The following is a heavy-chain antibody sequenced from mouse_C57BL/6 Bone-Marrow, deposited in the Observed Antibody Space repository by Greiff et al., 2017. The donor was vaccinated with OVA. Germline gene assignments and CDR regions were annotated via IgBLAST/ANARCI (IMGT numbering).Heavy chain of an antibody. J-gene: IGHJ2*01. CDR2: IDPSDSYT. V-gene: IGHV1-59*01. CDR1: GYTFTSYW. Sequence: QVQLQQPGAELVRPGTSVKLSCKASGYTFTSYWMHWVKQRPGQGLEWIGVIDPSDSYTNYNQKFKGKATLTVDTSSSTAYMQLSSLTSEDSAVYYCAKEEYYYGSTLFDYWGQGTTLTVSS. CDR3: AKEEYYYGSTLFDY. D-gene: IGHD1-1*01.